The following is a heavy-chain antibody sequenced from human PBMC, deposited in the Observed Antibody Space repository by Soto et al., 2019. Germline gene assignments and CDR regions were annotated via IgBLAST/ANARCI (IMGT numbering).Heavy chain of an antibody. CDR2: ISYDGSNK. D-gene: IGHD3-10*01. Sequence: GGSLRLSCAASGFTFSSYAMHWVRQAPGKGLEWVAVISYDGSNKYYADSVKGRFTISRDNSKNTLYLQMNSLRAEDTAVYYCARDDTPDYYGSGSYRSYNWFDPWGQGTLVTVSS. J-gene: IGHJ5*02. CDR1: GFTFSSYA. V-gene: IGHV3-30-3*01. CDR3: ARDDTPDYYGSGSYRSYNWFDP.